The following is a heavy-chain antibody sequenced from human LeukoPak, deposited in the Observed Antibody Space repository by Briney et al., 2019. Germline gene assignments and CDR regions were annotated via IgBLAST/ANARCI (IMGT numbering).Heavy chain of an antibody. V-gene: IGHV3-21*01. Sequence: PGGSLRLSCAASGFTFSSYSMSWVRQAPGKGLEWVSSISSSSSYIYYADSVKGRFTISRDNAKNSLYLQMNSLRAEDTAVYYCARDYYGSGSYDYWGQGTLVTVSS. CDR3: ARDYYGSGSYDY. CDR1: GFTFSSYS. J-gene: IGHJ4*02. D-gene: IGHD3-10*01. CDR2: ISSSSSYI.